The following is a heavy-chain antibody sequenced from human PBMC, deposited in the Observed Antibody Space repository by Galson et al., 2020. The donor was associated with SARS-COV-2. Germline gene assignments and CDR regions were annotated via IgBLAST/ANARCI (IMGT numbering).Heavy chain of an antibody. V-gene: IGHV3-21*01. CDR3: ARGFRWELPASFDY. J-gene: IGHJ4*02. CDR1: GFTFSSYS. D-gene: IGHD1-26*01. Sequence: GGSLRLSCAASGFTFSSYSMNWVRQAPGKGLEWVSSISSSSSYIYYADSVKGRFTISRDNAKNSLYLQMNSLRAEDTAVYYCARGFRWELPASFDYWGQGTLVTVSS. CDR2: ISSSSSYI.